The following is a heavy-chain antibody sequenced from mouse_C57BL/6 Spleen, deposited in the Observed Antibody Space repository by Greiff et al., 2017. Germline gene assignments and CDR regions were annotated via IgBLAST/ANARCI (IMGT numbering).Heavy chain of an antibody. CDR3: AREGLGAPFAY. CDR2: ISYSGST. D-gene: IGHD2-4*01. J-gene: IGHJ3*01. V-gene: IGHV3-1*01. Sequence: EVQGVESGPGMVKPSQSLSLTCTVTGYSITSGYDWHWIRHFPGNKLEWMGYISYSGSTNYNPSLKSRISITHDTSKNHFFLKLNSVTTEDTATYYCAREGLGAPFAYWGQGTLVTVSA. CDR1: GYSITSGYD.